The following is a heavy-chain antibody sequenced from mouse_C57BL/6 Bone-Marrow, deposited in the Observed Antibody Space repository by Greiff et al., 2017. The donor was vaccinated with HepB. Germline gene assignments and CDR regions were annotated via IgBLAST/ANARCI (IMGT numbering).Heavy chain of an antibody. CDR1: GYTFTSYW. V-gene: IGHV1-64*01. Sequence: QVQLQQPGAELVKPGASVKLSCKASGYTFTSYWMHWVKQRPGQGLEWIGMIHPNSGSTNYNEKFKSKATLTVDKSSSTAYMQLSSLTSEDSAVYYRARYGSSYGYYAMDYWGQGTSVTVSS. J-gene: IGHJ4*01. CDR2: IHPNSGST. CDR3: ARYGSSYGYYAMDY. D-gene: IGHD1-1*01.